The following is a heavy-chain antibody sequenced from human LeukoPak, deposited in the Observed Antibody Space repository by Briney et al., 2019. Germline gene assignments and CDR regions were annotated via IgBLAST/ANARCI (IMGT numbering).Heavy chain of an antibody. J-gene: IGHJ6*02. D-gene: IGHD6-19*01. CDR2: IIPIFGTA. CDR3: ARGEAVAGSLYYYYGMDV. V-gene: IGHV1-69*13. CDR1: GGTFSSYA. Sequence: ASVKVSCKASGGTFSSYAISWVRQAPGQGLEWMGGIIPIFGTANYAQKFQGRVTITADESTSTAYMELSSLRSGDTAVYYCARGEAVAGSLYYYYGMDVWGQGTTVTVSS.